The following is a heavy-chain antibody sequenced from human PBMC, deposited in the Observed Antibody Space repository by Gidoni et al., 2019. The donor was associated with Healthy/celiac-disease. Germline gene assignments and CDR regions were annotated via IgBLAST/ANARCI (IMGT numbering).Heavy chain of an antibody. CDR2: IYYSGST. CDR3: ARAEVVLYGDYASFYFQH. D-gene: IGHD4-17*01. Sequence: QVQLQESGPGLVKPSPTLSLTCPVSGGSISSGGYYWSWIRQHPGKGLEWIGYIYYSGSTYYNPSLKSRVTISVDTSKNQFSLKLSSVTAADTAVYYCARAEVVLYGDYASFYFQHWGQGTLVTVSS. CDR1: GGSISSGGYY. J-gene: IGHJ1*01. V-gene: IGHV4-31*03.